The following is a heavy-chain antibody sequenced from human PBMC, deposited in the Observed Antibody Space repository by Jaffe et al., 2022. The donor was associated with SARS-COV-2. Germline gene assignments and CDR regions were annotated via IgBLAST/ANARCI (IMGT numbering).Heavy chain of an antibody. D-gene: IGHD4-17*01. J-gene: IGHJ4*02. CDR3: ASRRGGDYGIGYFDH. CDR1: GFTFSDYY. Sequence: QVQLVESGGGLVKPGGSLRLSCAASGFTFSDYYMTWIRQAPGKGLEWVSYISRSATTIYYADSVKGRFTISRDNAKNSLYLQMNSLRAEDSAVYYCASRRGGDYGIGYFDHWGQGTLVTVSS. CDR2: ISRSATTI. V-gene: IGHV3-11*01.